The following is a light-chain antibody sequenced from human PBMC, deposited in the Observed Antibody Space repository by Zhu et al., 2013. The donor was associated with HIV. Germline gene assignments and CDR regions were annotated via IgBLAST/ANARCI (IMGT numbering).Light chain of an antibody. CDR3: QQYNNWPPWT. J-gene: IGKJ1*01. Sequence: EIVMTQSPDSLAVSLGERATINCKSSQSVLYSSNNKNYLAWYQQNPGQPPKLLIYWASTRESGVPDRFSGSGSGTDFTLTISSLHSEDFAVYYCQQYNNWPPWTFGQGTKVEIK. CDR2: WAS. CDR1: QSVLYSSNNKNY. V-gene: IGKV4-1*01.